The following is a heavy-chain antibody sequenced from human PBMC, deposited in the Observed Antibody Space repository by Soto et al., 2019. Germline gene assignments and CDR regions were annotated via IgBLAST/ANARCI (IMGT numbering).Heavy chain of an antibody. CDR2: IKEDGSVK. CDR3: GTDRWGGAFDM. J-gene: IGHJ3*02. D-gene: IGHD3-10*01. CDR1: GFSLGSDW. V-gene: IGHV3-7*01. Sequence: EVQVVESGGGLVQPGGSRSLSVAAMGFSLGSDWRAWVRRIPGKGRGFVANIKEDGSVKNYVDSVKGRFIISRDNDKNSLYLQMNSLRAEDTAVYYCGTDRWGGAFDMWGQGTTVTVSS.